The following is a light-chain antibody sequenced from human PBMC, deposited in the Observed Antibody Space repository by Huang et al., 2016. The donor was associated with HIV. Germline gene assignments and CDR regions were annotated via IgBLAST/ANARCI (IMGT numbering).Light chain of an antibody. CDR1: QNVNTN. J-gene: IGKJ1*01. CDR2: GAS. Sequence: EIVMTQSPVTLSVSPGESATLSCRASQNVNTNLAWYQHKPGRAPRLLIYGASTRATMVPARFSASGSGTEFTLTVGGLRSDDFAVYYCQHYDNWAPATFGQGTKLEFK. V-gene: IGKV3-15*01. CDR3: QHYDNWAPAT.